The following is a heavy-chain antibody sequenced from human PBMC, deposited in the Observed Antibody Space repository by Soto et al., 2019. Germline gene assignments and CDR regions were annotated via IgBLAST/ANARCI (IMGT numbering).Heavy chain of an antibody. Sequence: QVQLQQWGAGLLKPSETLSLTCAVYGGSFSGYYWSWIRQPPGKGLEWIGEINHSGSTNYNPSLKSRVTISVDTSKNQFSLKLSSVTAADTAVYYCAPRESSGWSFDYWGQGTLVTVSS. CDR2: INHSGST. D-gene: IGHD6-19*01. J-gene: IGHJ4*02. V-gene: IGHV4-34*01. CDR1: GGSFSGYY. CDR3: APRESSGWSFDY.